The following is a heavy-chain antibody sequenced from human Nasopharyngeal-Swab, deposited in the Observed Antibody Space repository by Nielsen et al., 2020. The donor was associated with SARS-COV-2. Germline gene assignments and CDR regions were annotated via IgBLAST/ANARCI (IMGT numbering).Heavy chain of an antibody. CDR3: ARERDGDIVVVPAAMRYYYYGMDV. J-gene: IGHJ6*02. V-gene: IGHV1-2*06. CDR2: NNPNSGGT. Sequence: WGRQAPGQGLEWMGRNNPNSGGTNYAQKFQGRVTMTRDTSISTAYMELSRLRSDDTAVYYCARERDGDIVVVPAAMRYYYYGMDVWGQGTTVTVSS. D-gene: IGHD2-2*01.